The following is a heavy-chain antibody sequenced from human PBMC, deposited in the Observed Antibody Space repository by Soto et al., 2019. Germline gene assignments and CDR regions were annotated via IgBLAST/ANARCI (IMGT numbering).Heavy chain of an antibody. CDR1: GFTVSSNY. V-gene: IGHV3-66*01. CDR2: IYSGGST. D-gene: IGHD6-13*01. Sequence: EVQLVESGGGLVQPGGSLRLSCAASGFTVSSNYMSWVRQAPGKGLEWVSVIYSGGSTYYADSVKGRFTISRDNSKNTLYLQMNSLRAEDTAVYYCARGAAPLYYGMDVWGQGTTVTVSS. J-gene: IGHJ6*02. CDR3: ARGAAPLYYGMDV.